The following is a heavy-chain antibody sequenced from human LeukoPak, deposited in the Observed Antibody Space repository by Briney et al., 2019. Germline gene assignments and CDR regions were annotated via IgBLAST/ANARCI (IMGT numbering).Heavy chain of an antibody. Sequence: GESLKISCKGSGYSFISYWIGWVRQMPGKGLEWMGIIYPGDSDATYSPSFQGQVTISVEKSTSSAYLQWSSLKASDTAMYYCAGAIVGAATAFDIWGQGTMVTVSS. CDR3: AGAIVGAATAFDI. J-gene: IGHJ3*02. D-gene: IGHD1-26*01. CDR2: IYPGDSDA. CDR1: GYSFISYW. V-gene: IGHV5-51*01.